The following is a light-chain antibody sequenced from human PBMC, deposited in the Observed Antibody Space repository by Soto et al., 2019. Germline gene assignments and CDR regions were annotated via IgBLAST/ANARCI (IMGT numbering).Light chain of an antibody. J-gene: IGKJ5*01. CDR3: QQYDNSPLT. CDR1: QSVSSSY. V-gene: IGKV3-20*01. CDR2: GAS. Sequence: EIVLTQSPGTLSLSPGERATLSCRASQSVSSSYLAWYQQKPGQAPRLLIYGASNRATGIPDRFSGSGSGTDFTLTISRLEPEDFAVYYCQQYDNSPLTFGGGTRLEIK.